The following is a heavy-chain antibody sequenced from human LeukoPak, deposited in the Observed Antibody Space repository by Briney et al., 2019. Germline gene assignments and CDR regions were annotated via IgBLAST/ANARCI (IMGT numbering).Heavy chain of an antibody. J-gene: IGHJ4*02. Sequence: GGSLRLSCAASGFTFSSYSMNWVRQAPGKGLEWVSSISSSSSCIYYADSVKGRFTISRDNAKNSLYLQMNSLRAEDTAVYYCARDDGRELPRYCGQGTLVTVSS. CDR3: ARDDGRELPRY. D-gene: IGHD1-26*01. CDR2: ISSSSSCI. V-gene: IGHV3-21*01. CDR1: GFTFSSYS.